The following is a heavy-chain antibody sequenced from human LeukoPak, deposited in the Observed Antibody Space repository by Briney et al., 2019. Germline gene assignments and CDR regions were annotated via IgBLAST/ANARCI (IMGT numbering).Heavy chain of an antibody. V-gene: IGHV3-21*01. CDR2: ISSSSSYI. CDR1: GFTFSSYS. CDR3: ASWSDYDSSGYYVDY. J-gene: IGHJ4*02. D-gene: IGHD3-22*01. Sequence: PGGSLRLSCAASGFTFSSYSMNWVRQAPGKGLEWVSSISSSSSYIYYADSVKGRFTISRDNAKNSLYLQMNSLRAEDTAVYYCASWSDYDSSGYYVDYWGQGTLVTVSS.